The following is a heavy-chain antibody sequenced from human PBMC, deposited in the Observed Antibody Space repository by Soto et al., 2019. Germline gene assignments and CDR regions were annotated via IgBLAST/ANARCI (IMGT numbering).Heavy chain of an antibody. CDR2: IIPIFGTA. CDR1: GGTFSSYA. V-gene: IGHV1-69*13. D-gene: IGHD3-3*01. Sequence: SVKVSCKASGGTFSSYAISWVRQAPGQGLEWMGGIIPIFGTANYAQKFQGRVTITADESTSTAYMELSSLRSEDTAVYYCARVAEITPRPFYDFWSGYNNWFDPWGQGTLVTVSS. J-gene: IGHJ5*02. CDR3: ARVAEITPRPFYDFWSGYNNWFDP.